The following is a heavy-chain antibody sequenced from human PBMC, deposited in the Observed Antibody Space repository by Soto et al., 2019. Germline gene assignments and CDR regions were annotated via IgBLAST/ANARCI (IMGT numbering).Heavy chain of an antibody. V-gene: IGHV4-39*01. Sequence: SETLSLTCTVSGGSITSSSYYWGWIRQRPGKGLEWIGPIYYCGTTYYNPSLKSRVAISVDTSKNQFSLNLSSVTAADAAMYYCARQGGSTLTQNYLDTWGPGTLVTVSS. CDR3: ARQGGSTLTQNYLDT. CDR1: GGSITSSSYY. J-gene: IGHJ4*02. CDR2: IYYCGTT. D-gene: IGHD2-21*02.